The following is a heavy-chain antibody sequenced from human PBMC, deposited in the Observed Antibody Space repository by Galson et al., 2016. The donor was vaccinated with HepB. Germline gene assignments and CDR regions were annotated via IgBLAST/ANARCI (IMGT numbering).Heavy chain of an antibody. Sequence: SLRLSCAAYGFTFGSYDFHWVRQAPGKGLEWVSSMTIVGGHSYYADSVKGRFTISRDDAESSLSLQMNSLRDEDTAVYYCAREAGDGMDVWGQGTTVTVSS. V-gene: IGHV3-21*06. J-gene: IGHJ6*02. CDR2: MTIVGGHS. D-gene: IGHD1-26*01. CDR1: GFTFGSYD. CDR3: AREAGDGMDV.